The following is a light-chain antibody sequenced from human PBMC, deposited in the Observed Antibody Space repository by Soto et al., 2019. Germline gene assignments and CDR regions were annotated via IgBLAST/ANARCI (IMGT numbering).Light chain of an antibody. Sequence: EIVMTQSPATLSVSPGERATLSCRASQSVSSNLAWYQQKPGQAPRLLIYGASTSATGIPARFSGSGSGTEFTLNISSLQSEDFAVYYCQQYNNWPPWTFGQGTKVESK. CDR3: QQYNNWPPWT. V-gene: IGKV3D-15*01. CDR2: GAS. CDR1: QSVSSN. J-gene: IGKJ1*01.